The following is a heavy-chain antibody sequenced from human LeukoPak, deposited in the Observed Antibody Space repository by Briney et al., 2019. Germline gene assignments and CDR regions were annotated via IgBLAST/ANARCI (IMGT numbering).Heavy chain of an antibody. D-gene: IGHD6-13*01. CDR3: ARDWERSLRGGSSWYH. J-gene: IGHJ5*02. Sequence: ASVKVSCKGSGYTFSSYGISWVRQAPGQGLEWMGWISAYNGNTKYAQKLQGRVTMTIDTSTSTAYMELRSLRSDDTAVYYCARDWERSLRGGSSWYHWGQGTLVTVSS. CDR2: ISAYNGNT. CDR1: GYTFSSYG. V-gene: IGHV1-18*01.